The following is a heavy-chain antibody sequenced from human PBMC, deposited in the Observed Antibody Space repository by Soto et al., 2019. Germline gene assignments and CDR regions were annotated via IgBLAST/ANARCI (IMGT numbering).Heavy chain of an antibody. CDR2: ISDSGSNT. Sequence: GGSLRLSCAASGFTFSSYGMHWVRQAPGKGLEWVSAISDSGSNTYYADSVKGRFTISRDNSKNTLYLQMNSLRAEDTAVYYCANTPDYWGQGTLVTVSS. CDR1: GFTFSSYG. CDR3: ANTPDY. J-gene: IGHJ4*02. V-gene: IGHV3-23*01.